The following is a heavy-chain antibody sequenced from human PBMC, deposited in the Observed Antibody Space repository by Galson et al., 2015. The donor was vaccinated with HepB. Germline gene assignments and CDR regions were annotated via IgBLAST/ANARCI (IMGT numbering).Heavy chain of an antibody. CDR3: AKTGHDSSGFDY. D-gene: IGHD6-19*01. V-gene: IGHV3-23*01. J-gene: IGHJ4*02. CDR1: GFTFSSYA. CDR2: ISGSGGST. Sequence: SLRLSCAASGFTFSSYAMSWVRQAPGKGLEWVSAISGSGGSTYYADSVKGRFTISRDNSKNTLYLQMNSLRAEDTAVYYCAKTGHDSSGFDYWGQGTLVTVSS.